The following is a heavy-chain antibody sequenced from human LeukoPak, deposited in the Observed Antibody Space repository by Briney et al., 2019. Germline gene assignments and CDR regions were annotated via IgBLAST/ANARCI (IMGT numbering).Heavy chain of an antibody. CDR1: GYTFTSYG. J-gene: IGHJ6*02. D-gene: IGHD3-3*01. Sequence: GASVKVSCKASGYTFTSYGISWVRQAPGQGLEWMGWISAYNGNTNYAQKLQGRVTMTTDTSTSTAYMELRSLRSDDTAVYHCARLPYDFWSGYYYYYYGMDVWGQGTTVTVSS. CDR2: ISAYNGNT. V-gene: IGHV1-18*01. CDR3: ARLPYDFWSGYYYYYYGMDV.